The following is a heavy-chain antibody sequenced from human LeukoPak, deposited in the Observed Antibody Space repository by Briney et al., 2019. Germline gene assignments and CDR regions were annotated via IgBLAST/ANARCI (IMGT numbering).Heavy chain of an antibody. V-gene: IGHV3-53*01. Sequence: HTGGSLRLSCAASGFTVSSNYMNWVRQAPGKGLEWVSLIYSSGFTFYADSVKGRFTISRDNSKNTLYLQTNSLRSEDTAVYYCARENDYIFDYWGQGTLVTVSS. D-gene: IGHD4-11*01. CDR3: ARENDYIFDY. CDR2: IYSSGFT. J-gene: IGHJ4*02. CDR1: GFTVSSNY.